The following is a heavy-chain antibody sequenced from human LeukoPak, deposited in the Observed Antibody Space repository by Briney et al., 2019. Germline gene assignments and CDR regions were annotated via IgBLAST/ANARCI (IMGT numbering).Heavy chain of an antibody. CDR1: GGTFSSYA. CDR3: ASNLLYCSSTSCYFDY. CDR2: IIPIFGTA. V-gene: IGHV1-69*01. J-gene: IGHJ4*02. Sequence: SVKVSCKASGGTFSSYAISWVRQAPGQGLEWMVGIIPIFGTANYAQKCQGRVTITADESTSTAYMELSSLRSEDTAVYYCASNLLYCSSTSCYFDYWGQGTLVTVSS. D-gene: IGHD2-2*01.